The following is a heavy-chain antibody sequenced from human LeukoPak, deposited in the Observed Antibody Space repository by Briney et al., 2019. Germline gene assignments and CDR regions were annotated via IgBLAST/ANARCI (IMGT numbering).Heavy chain of an antibody. CDR1: GFTFSRYG. J-gene: IGHJ4*02. Sequence: GGSLRLSCAASGFTFSRYGMHWVRQAPVKGLEWVAFIRFDGSTKFCADSVKGRCTISRDNSKNTLYLQMNSLRVEDTAVYFCAKSGGNTSSREFFDSWGQGTLVTVSS. CDR3: AKSGGNTSSREFFDS. D-gene: IGHD3-10*01. CDR2: IRFDGSTK. V-gene: IGHV3-30*02.